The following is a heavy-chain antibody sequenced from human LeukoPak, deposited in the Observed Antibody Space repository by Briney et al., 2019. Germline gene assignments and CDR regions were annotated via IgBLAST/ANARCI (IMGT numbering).Heavy chain of an antibody. Sequence: PSETQSLTCTVSGGSISSYYWSWSRQPPGKGLEWIGYIYYSGSTNYNPSLKSRVTISVDTSKNQFSLKLSSVTAADTAVYYCARLDYYDSSGYYWGYFDYWGQGTLVTVSS. J-gene: IGHJ4*02. CDR2: IYYSGST. CDR1: GGSISSYY. V-gene: IGHV4-59*01. D-gene: IGHD3-22*01. CDR3: ARLDYYDSSGYYWGYFDY.